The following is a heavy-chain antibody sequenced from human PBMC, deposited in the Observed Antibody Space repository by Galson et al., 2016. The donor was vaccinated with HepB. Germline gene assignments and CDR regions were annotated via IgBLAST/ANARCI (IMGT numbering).Heavy chain of an antibody. J-gene: IGHJ6*02. CDR2: IKHDGSEK. CDR3: GRDDGRWPTYYYGMDV. V-gene: IGHV3-7*04. CDR1: GFTFSGYW. D-gene: IGHD1-1*01. Sequence: SLRLSCAASGFTFSGYWMSWVRQAPGKGLEWAANIKHDGSEKYYVDSVKGRFTISRDNAKDSLYLQMNSLRAEDTAVYYCGRDDGRWPTYYYGMDVWGQGTTVTVSS.